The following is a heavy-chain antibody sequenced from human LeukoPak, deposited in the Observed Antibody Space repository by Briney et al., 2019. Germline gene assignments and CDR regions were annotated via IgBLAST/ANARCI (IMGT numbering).Heavy chain of an antibody. CDR2: ISSSSSYT. D-gene: IGHD3-10*01. CDR3: AGDLITMVRGAPNAFDI. V-gene: IGHV3-11*05. CDR1: GFTFSDYY. J-gene: IGHJ3*02. Sequence: GGSLRLSCAASGFTFSDYYMSWIRQAPGKGLEWVSYISSSSSYTNYADSVKGRFTISRDNAKNSLYLQMNSLRAEDTAVYCCAGDLITMVRGAPNAFDIWGQGTMVTVSS.